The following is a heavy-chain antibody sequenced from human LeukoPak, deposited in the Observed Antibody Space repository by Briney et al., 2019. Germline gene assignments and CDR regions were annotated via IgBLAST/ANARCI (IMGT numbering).Heavy chain of an antibody. CDR2: IYYSGRN. CDR3: SRHVLGVHD. CDR1: GGSLSSSSYY. D-gene: IGHD2-8*02. Sequence: SDTLSLTCTVSGGSLSSSSYYWGWIRQPPGKGLEWIGSIYYSGRNYYNQSPKSRVTISVDRSKNQFSLKLSSVTAGDTAVDGCSRHVLGVHDCGQGTLVT. J-gene: IGHJ4*01. V-gene: IGHV4-39*01.